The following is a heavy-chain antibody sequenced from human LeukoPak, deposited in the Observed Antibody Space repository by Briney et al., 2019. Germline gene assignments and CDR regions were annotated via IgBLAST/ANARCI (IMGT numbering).Heavy chain of an antibody. D-gene: IGHD2-15*01. J-gene: IGHJ3*01. V-gene: IGHV3-23*01. CDR3: AKRPGYGFAFDL. CDR2: IINIDGRT. CDR1: GFTFSNSD. Sequence: GGSLRLSCAASGFTFSNSDMSWVRQAPGKGLGWVSTIINIDGRTFYADSVEGRFTISSDKSKSTLYLQMNSLRAEDTALYYCAKRPGYGFAFDLWGQGTVVTVSS.